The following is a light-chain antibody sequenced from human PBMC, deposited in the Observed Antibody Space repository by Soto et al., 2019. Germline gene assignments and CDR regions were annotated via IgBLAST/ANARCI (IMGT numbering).Light chain of an antibody. CDR2: LGS. Sequence: DIVMTQSPLSLPVTPGEPASISCRSSQSLLHSNGYNYLDWYLQKPGQSPRLLIYLGSNRASGDHARFSGRGSGTDFTLKIRRVEAEDVGVYYCMRARQTHRTFGPGTKVDI. V-gene: IGKV2-28*01. CDR3: MRARQTHRT. J-gene: IGKJ3*01. CDR1: QSLLHSNGYNY.